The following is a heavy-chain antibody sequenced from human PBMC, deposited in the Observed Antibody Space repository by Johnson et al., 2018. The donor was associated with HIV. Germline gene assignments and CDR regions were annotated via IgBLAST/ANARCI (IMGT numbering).Heavy chain of an antibody. V-gene: IGHV3-7*05. D-gene: IGHD1-14*01. J-gene: IGHJ3*02. Sequence: VQVVESGVGLVQPGGSLRLSCAASGFTFSSYWMSWVRQAPGKGLEWVANIKQDGSEKYDVDSVKGRFTISRDNAKNSLYLQMNSLRAEDTAVYYCARDTSWSDTGSIDAFDIWGQGTMVTVSS. CDR2: IKQDGSEK. CDR1: GFTFSSYW. CDR3: ARDTSWSDTGSIDAFDI.